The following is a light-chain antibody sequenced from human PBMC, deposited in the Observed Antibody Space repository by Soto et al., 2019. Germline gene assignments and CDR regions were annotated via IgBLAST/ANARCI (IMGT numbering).Light chain of an antibody. CDR2: EVS. J-gene: IGLJ2*01. CDR3: QSYDSSLSVI. V-gene: IGLV2-14*01. Sequence: QSALTQPASVSGSPGQSITISCTGTSSDVGGYNYVSWYQQHPGKAPKLMIYEVSNRPSGVSNRFSGSKSGNTASLTISGLQAEDEAHYYCQSYDSSLSVIFGGGTKVTVL. CDR1: SSDVGGYNY.